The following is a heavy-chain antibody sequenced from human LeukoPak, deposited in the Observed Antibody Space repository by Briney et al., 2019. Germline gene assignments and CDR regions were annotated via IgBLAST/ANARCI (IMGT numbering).Heavy chain of an antibody. CDR1: GFTFSSYS. CDR2: IGSRSTYT. Sequence: KPGGSLRLSCAASGFTFSSYSMNWVRQAPGKGLEWVSSIGSRSTYTYSADSVKGRFTISRDNAKKSLYLQMNSLRAGDTAVYYCARGGLNFDAFDIWGQGTMVTVSS. V-gene: IGHV3-21*01. D-gene: IGHD1-7*01. CDR3: ARGGLNFDAFDI. J-gene: IGHJ3*02.